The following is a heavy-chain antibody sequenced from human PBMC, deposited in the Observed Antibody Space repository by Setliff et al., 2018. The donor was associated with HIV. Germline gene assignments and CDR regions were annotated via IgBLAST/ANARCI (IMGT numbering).Heavy chain of an antibody. CDR3: ARGPPIVVVPAALLTFDY. Sequence: ASVKVSCKASGCTFTSYGISWVRQAPGQGLEWMGWISAYNGNTNYAQKLQGRVTMTTDTSTSTAYMELRSLRSDDTAVYYCARGPPIVVVPAALLTFDYWGQGTLVTVSS. V-gene: IGHV1-18*01. CDR2: ISAYNGNT. J-gene: IGHJ4*02. CDR1: GCTFTSYG. D-gene: IGHD2-2*01.